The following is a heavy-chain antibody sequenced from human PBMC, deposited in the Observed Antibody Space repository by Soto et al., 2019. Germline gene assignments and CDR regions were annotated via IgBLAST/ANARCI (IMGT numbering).Heavy chain of an antibody. CDR1: GYPVTAYY. CDR2: INPATGAA. J-gene: IGHJ3*02. Sequence: QLHLVQSGAVVKKPGASVTVSCSASGYPVTAYYMHWVRQAPGRGLEWMGGINPATGAAKYTQTFQGRVPMTRDTSTSTVFMDLRGLTSGDTAVFYCARGGGVGVAGSAAFEMWGQGTLVTVSS. D-gene: IGHD3-3*01. CDR3: ARGGGVGVAGSAAFEM. V-gene: IGHV1-2*02.